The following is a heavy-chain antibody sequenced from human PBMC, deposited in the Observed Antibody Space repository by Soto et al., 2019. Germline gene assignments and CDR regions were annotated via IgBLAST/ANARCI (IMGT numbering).Heavy chain of an antibody. CDR1: GFPFDDYA. D-gene: IGHD2-15*01. CDR3: AKERYGDGMDV. V-gene: IGHV3-9*01. CDR2: ISWNSGSI. J-gene: IGHJ6*02. Sequence: EVQLVESGGGLVHPGRSLRLSCAASGFPFDDYAMHWVRQAPGKGLEWVSGISWNSGSIGYADSVKGRFTISRDNAKNSLYLQMNSLRAEDTALYYCAKERYGDGMDVWGQGPTVTVSS.